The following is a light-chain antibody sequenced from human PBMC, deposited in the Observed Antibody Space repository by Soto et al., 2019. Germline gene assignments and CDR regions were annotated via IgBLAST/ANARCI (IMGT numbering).Light chain of an antibody. Sequence: EIVLTQSPATLSVSPGERATLSCRASQSVSSDLAWYQQKPGQAPRLLIYRASTRATGIPARFSGSGSGTEFTLTISSLQSEDFAFYYCQQYNDWPLFGPGTKVDFK. J-gene: IGKJ3*01. CDR2: RAS. CDR1: QSVSSD. V-gene: IGKV3-15*01. CDR3: QQYNDWPL.